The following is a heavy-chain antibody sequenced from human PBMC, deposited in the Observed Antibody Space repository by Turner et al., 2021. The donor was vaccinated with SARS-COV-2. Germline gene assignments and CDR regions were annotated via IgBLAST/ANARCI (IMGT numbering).Heavy chain of an antibody. CDR1: GGTFSSYA. Sequence: QVQLVQSGAKVKKPGSSVQVSCKASGGTFSSYAISWVRQAPGQGLEWMGGIIPICGTANYAQKFQGRVTITADESTSTAYMELSSLRSEDTAVYYCARGEVGYCSGGRCYSGSYWGQGTLVTVSS. V-gene: IGHV1-69*01. D-gene: IGHD2-15*01. CDR3: ARGEVGYCSGGRCYSGSY. J-gene: IGHJ4*02. CDR2: IIPICGTA.